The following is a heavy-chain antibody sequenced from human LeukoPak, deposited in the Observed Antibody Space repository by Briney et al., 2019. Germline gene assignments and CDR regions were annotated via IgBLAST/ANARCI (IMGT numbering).Heavy chain of an antibody. D-gene: IGHD3-3*01. J-gene: IGHJ4*02. CDR1: GGFISSYY. Sequence: SETLSLTCTVSGGFISSYYWTWIRQPPGKGLEYIGHISYTGSTNYNPSLNSRVTISIDTSKKQFSLKLSSVTGADTAVYYCARYQGRSGPFDYWGQGTLVTVPS. CDR3: ARYQGRSGPFDY. CDR2: ISYTGST. V-gene: IGHV4-59*01.